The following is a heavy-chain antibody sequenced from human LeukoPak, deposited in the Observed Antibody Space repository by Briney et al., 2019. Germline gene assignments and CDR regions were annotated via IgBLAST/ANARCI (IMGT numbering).Heavy chain of an antibody. CDR3: ARVGYCSGGSCYTPFDY. CDR2: IIPIFGTA. V-gene: IGHV1-69*13. Sequence: SVNVSCKASGGTFSSYAISWVRQAPGQGLEWMGGIIPIFGTANYAQKFQGRVTITADESTSTAYMELSSLRSEDTAVYYCARVGYCSGGSCYTPFDYWGQGTLVTVSS. D-gene: IGHD2-15*01. J-gene: IGHJ4*02. CDR1: GGTFSSYA.